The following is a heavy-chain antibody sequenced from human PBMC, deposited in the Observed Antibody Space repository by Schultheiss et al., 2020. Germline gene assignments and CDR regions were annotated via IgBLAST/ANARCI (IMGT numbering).Heavy chain of an antibody. CDR3: ARQEYVDSHYGMDV. CDR1: GYTFTSYG. CDR2: ISAYNGNT. D-gene: IGHD4-17*01. J-gene: IGHJ6*02. V-gene: IGHV1-18*01. Sequence: ASVKVSCKASGYTFTSYGISWVRQAPGQGLEWMGWISAYNGNTNYAQKLQGRVTMTTDTSTSTAYMELRSLRSDDTALYYCARQEYVDSHYGMDVWGQGTTVTVSS.